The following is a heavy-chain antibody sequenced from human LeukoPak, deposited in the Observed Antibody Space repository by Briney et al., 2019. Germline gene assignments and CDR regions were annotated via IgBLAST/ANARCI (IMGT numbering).Heavy chain of an antibody. D-gene: IGHD2-8*01. CDR3: ARLMGYFDY. J-gene: IGHJ4*02. Sequence: SETLSLTCAVSGGSISSSSYYWGWIRQPPGKGLEWIGSIYYSGSTYYNPSLKSRVTISVDTSKNQFSLRLSSVTAADTAVYYCARLMGYFDYWGQGTLVTVSS. CDR1: GGSISSSSYY. CDR2: IYYSGST. V-gene: IGHV4-39*07.